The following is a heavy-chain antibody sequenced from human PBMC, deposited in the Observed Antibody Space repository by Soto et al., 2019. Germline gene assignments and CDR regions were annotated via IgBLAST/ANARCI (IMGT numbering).Heavy chain of an antibody. CDR2: ISSNGVGT. J-gene: IGHJ6*04. CDR3: AGGSRPDCNYWWV. D-gene: IGHD2-8*02. V-gene: IGHV3-64*01. CDR1: GFTFSSYA. Sequence: GGSLRLSCAASGFTFSSYAMSWVRQAPGKGLEYVSGISSNGVGTYYANSVQGRFTISRDNSKNTVYLQMGSLRPEDMAVYYWAGGSRPDCNYWWVWGRGSRGTASS.